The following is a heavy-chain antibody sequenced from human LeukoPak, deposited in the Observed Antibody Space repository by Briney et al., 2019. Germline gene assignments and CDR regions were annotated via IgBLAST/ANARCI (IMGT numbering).Heavy chain of an antibody. CDR3: GRGAGGSYYLDY. J-gene: IGHJ4*02. CDR2: INFDGSTT. V-gene: IGHV3-74*01. D-gene: IGHD1-26*01. CDR1: GFTFSSYW. Sequence: GGSLRLSCAASGFTFSSYWMHWVRQAPGKGLVWVSRINFDGSTTNYADSVKGRFTISRDSAKNTLYLRMNSLRAEDTAVYYCGRGAGGSYYLDYWGQGALVTVSS.